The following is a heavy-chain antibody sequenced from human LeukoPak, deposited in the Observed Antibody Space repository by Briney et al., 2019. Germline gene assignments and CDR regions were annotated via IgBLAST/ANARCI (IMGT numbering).Heavy chain of an antibody. CDR1: GGTFSSYA. CDR3: ARGTYNWNYDGWFDP. V-gene: IGHV1-69*13. CDR2: IIPIFGTA. D-gene: IGHD1-7*01. J-gene: IGHJ5*02. Sequence: SVKVSCKASGGTFSSYAISWVRQAPGQGLEWMGGIIPIFGTANYAQKFQGRVAITADESTSTAYMELSSLRSEDTAVYYCARGTYNWNYDGWFDPWGQGTLVTVSS.